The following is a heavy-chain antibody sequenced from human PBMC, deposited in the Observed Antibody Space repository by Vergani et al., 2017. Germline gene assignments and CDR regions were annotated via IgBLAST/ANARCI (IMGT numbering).Heavy chain of an antibody. V-gene: IGHV3-23*01. CDR1: GFTFSSYA. Sequence: EVQLLESGGGLVQPGGSLRLSCAASGFTFSSYAMSWVRQAPGKGLEWVSAISGSGGSTYYADSVKGRFTISRDNSKNTLYLQMNSLRAEDTAVYYCAKADHAFTIFGVGGGFDYWGQGTLVTVSS. CDR2: ISGSGGST. J-gene: IGHJ4*02. CDR3: AKADHAFTIFGVGGGFDY. D-gene: IGHD3-3*01.